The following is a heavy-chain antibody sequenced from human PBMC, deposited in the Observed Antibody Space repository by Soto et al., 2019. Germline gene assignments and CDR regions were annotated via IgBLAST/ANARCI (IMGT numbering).Heavy chain of an antibody. CDR3: ARVRGVVIPTVAY. J-gene: IGHJ4*02. D-gene: IGHD3-3*01. Sequence: GGSLRLSCEASGFTFSDYYMSWIRQAPGKGLEWVSYISSSGSTIYYADSVKGRFTVSRDNAKNSLYLQMNSLRAEDTAVYYCARVRGVVIPTVAYWGQGTLVTVSS. V-gene: IGHV3-11*01. CDR1: GFTFSDYY. CDR2: ISSSGSTI.